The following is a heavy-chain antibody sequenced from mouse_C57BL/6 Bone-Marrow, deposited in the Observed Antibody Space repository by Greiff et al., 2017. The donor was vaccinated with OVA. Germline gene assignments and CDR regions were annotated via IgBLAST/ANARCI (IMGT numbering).Heavy chain of an antibody. CDR2: IYPSDSET. D-gene: IGHD2-1*01. CDR3: ARRVYYGNYEYFDV. CDR1: GYTFTSYW. V-gene: IGHV1-61*01. Sequence: QVQLQQSGAELVRPGSSVKLSCKASGYTFTSYWMDWVKQRPGQGLEWIGNIYPSDSETHYNQKFKDKATLTVDKSSSTAYMQLSSLTSEDSAVYYCARRVYYGNYEYFDVWGTGTTVTVSS. J-gene: IGHJ1*03.